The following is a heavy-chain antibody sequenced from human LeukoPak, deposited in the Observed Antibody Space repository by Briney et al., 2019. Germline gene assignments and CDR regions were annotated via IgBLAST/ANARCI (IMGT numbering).Heavy chain of an antibody. V-gene: IGHV5-51*01. D-gene: IGHD3-16*02. CDR2: IYPGDSDT. CDR1: GYSFTSYW. J-gene: IGHJ5*02. Sequence: GESLKISCKSSGYSFTSYWIGWVRQMPGKGLEWMGIIYPGDSDTRYSPSFQGQVTISADKSISTAYLQWSSLKASDTAMYYCARFQESYRYSGGDWFDPWGQGTLVTVSS. CDR3: ARFQESYRYSGGDWFDP.